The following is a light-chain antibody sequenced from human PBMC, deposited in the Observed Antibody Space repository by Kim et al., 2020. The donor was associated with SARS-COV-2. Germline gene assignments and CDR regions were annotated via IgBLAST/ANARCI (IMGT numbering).Light chain of an antibody. CDR3: AAWDDSLNGPYV. CDR1: SSNIGSNT. J-gene: IGLJ1*01. CDR2: SNN. V-gene: IGLV1-44*01. Sequence: ELTQPPSASGTPGQRVTISCSGSSSNIGSNTVNWYQQLPGTAPKLLIYSNNQRPSGGPDRFSGSKSGTSASLAISGLQSEDEADYYCAAWDDSLNGPYVFGTGTKVTVL.